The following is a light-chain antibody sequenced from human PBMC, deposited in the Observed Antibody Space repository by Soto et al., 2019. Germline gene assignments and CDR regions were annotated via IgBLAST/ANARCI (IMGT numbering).Light chain of an antibody. CDR1: SSNIGIYT. Sequence: QSVLTQPPSASGTPGQRVTISCFGSSSNIGIYTVNWYQQLPGTAPKLLIYSNIQRPSGVPDGFSGSKSGASASLAISGLQSEDEADYYCAAWDDSLDTPYIFGPGTKLTVL. J-gene: IGLJ1*01. V-gene: IGLV1-44*01. CDR2: SNI. CDR3: AAWDDSLDTPYI.